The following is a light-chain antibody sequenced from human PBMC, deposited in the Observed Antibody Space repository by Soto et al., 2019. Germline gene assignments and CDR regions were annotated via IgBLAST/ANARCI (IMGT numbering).Light chain of an antibody. J-gene: IGLJ2*01. V-gene: IGLV1-40*01. Sequence: QPVLTQPPSVSGDTGQRVTIPCTGGSSNFGAGYDVHWYQQLPGTAPKLLIYASTNRPSGVPDRFSGSKSGTSASLAIFGLQAEDEADYYCQSYDTSLRAVVFGGGTKVTVL. CDR1: SSNFGAGYD. CDR2: AST. CDR3: QSYDTSLRAVV.